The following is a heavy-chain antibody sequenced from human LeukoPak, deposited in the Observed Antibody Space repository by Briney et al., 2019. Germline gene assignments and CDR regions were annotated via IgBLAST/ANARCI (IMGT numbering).Heavy chain of an antibody. J-gene: IGHJ4*02. Sequence: SETLSLTCAVYGGSFSGYYWSWIRQPPGKGLEWIGEINHSGSTNYNPSLKSRVTISVDTSKNQFSLKLSSVTAADTAVYYCARADCSSTSCLDYYFDYWGQGTLVTVSS. CDR3: ARADCSSTSCLDYYFDY. D-gene: IGHD2-2*01. CDR2: INHSGST. CDR1: GGSFSGYY. V-gene: IGHV4-34*01.